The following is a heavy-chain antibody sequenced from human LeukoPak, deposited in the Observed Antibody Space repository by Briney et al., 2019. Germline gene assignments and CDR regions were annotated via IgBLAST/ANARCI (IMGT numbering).Heavy chain of an antibody. J-gene: IGHJ4*02. CDR2: ISSSGSAI. V-gene: IGHV3-48*03. Sequence: GGSLRLSCAASGFTFSSYEMNWVSQAPGKGLEWVSFISSSGSAIHYADSVRGRFTISRDNAKNSLYLQMSRLRAEDTAVYYCAREKLSFFDSSGHFDYWGQGTLVTVSS. CDR1: GFTFSSYE. CDR3: AREKLSFFDSSGHFDY. D-gene: IGHD3-22*01.